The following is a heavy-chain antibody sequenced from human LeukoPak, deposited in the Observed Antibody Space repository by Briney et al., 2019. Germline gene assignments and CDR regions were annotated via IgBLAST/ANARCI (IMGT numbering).Heavy chain of an antibody. Sequence: PSETLSLTCTVSGGSVSSGSYYWSWIRQPPEKGLEWIGYMYYSGSTNYNPSLKSRATISVDTSKNQFSLKLSSVTAADTAVYYCARRVANNWFDPWGQGTLVTVSS. CDR1: GGSVSSGSYY. CDR3: ARRVANNWFDP. CDR2: MYYSGST. D-gene: IGHD2-15*01. J-gene: IGHJ5*02. V-gene: IGHV4-61*01.